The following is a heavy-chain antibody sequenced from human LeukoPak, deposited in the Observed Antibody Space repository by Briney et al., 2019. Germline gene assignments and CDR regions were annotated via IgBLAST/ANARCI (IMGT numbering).Heavy chain of an antibody. D-gene: IGHD3-22*01. J-gene: IGHJ4*02. CDR2: IRYDGSNK. Sequence: PGGSLRLSCAASGFTFSSYGMHWVRQAPGKGLEWVAFIRYDGSNKYYADSVKGRFTISRDNSKNTLYLQMNSLRAEDTAVYYCAKDSVLYYYDSSGYATFEYWGQGTLVTVSS. V-gene: IGHV3-30*02. CDR1: GFTFSSYG. CDR3: AKDSVLYYYDSSGYATFEY.